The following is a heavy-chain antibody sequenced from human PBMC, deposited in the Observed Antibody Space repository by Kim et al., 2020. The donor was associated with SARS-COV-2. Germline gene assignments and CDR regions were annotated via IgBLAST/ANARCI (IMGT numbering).Heavy chain of an antibody. V-gene: IGHV4-59*01. J-gene: IGHJ5*02. CDR3: ARVMTTVIT. D-gene: IGHD4-4*01. CDR2: GST. Sequence: GSTNYNPSLKSRVTISVDTSKNQFSLKLSSVTAADTAVYYCARVMTTVITWGQGTLVTVSS.